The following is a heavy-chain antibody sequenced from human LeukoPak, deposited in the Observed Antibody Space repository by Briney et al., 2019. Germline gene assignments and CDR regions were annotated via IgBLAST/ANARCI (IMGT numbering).Heavy chain of an antibody. Sequence: SSETLSLTCTVSGGSISSSSYYWGWIRQPPGKGLEWIGSIYYSGSTYYNPSLKSRVTISVDTSKNQFSLKPSSVTAADTAVYYCARLPDYWGQGTLVTVSS. CDR2: IYYSGST. V-gene: IGHV4-39*01. CDR1: GGSISSSSYY. J-gene: IGHJ4*02. CDR3: ARLPDY.